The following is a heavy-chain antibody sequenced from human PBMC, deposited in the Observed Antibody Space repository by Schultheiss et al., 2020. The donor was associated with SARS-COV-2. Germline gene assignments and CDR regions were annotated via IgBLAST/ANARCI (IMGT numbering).Heavy chain of an antibody. CDR3: TTDRDSSPYF. Sequence: SETLSLTCAVSGYAISSGSYWSWIRQPAGKGLEWIGRIYTSGITNYNPSLRSRATLSVDSSKNHFSLNLTSVTAADTAVYYCTTDRDSSPYFWGQGTLVTVSS. D-gene: IGHD6-13*01. J-gene: IGHJ4*02. CDR2: IYTSGIT. CDR1: GYAISSGSY. V-gene: IGHV4-4*07.